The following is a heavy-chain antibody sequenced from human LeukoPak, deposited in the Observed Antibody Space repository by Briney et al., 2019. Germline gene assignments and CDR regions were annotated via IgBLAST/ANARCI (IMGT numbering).Heavy chain of an antibody. J-gene: IGHJ5*02. D-gene: IGHD2-2*01. CDR3: ATLNWDDGVVSGFDR. CDR1: GFSFRNSW. V-gene: IGHV3-7*01. Sequence: GGSLRLSCAASGFSFRNSWMSWVRQAPGKGLEWVANIRQDGNEIYYMDSVKGRSTISRDNAKKSLYLQMNLLRAEDTAVYYCATLNWDDGVVSGFDRWGQGILVTVSS. CDR2: IRQDGNEI.